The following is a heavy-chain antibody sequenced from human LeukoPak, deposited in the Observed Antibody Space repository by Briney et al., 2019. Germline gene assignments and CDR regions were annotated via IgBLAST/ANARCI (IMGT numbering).Heavy chain of an antibody. Sequence: SETLSLTCTVSGGSIGGYYWSWIRQPPGKGLEWIGYIYYSGSTNYNPSLKSRVTISVDTSKNQFSLNLSSVTAADTALYYCARDRPSGSYYMDVWGKGTTVTVSS. J-gene: IGHJ6*03. CDR1: GGSIGGYY. V-gene: IGHV4-59*01. CDR3: ARDRPSGSYYMDV. D-gene: IGHD1-26*01. CDR2: IYYSGST.